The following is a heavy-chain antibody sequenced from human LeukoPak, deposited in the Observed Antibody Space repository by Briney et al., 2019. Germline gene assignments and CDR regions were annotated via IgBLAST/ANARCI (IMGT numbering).Heavy chain of an antibody. J-gene: IGHJ4*02. Sequence: GGSLRLSCAASGFTLYVYGMSWVRPDPGKGLEWVSGIIWRGGRTSYADSVKGRFTISRENARNSLYLQVKRLRAEDTAVYYCARGGTSGYSSTRHFWGGIYYFDYWGQGSLVTVSS. CDR1: GFTLYVYG. D-gene: IGHD2-2*01. CDR2: IIWRGGRT. V-gene: IGHV3-20*04. CDR3: ARGGTSGYSSTRHFWGGIYYFDY.